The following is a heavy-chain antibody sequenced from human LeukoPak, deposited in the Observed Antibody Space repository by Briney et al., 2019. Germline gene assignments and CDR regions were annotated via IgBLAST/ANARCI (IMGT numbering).Heavy chain of an antibody. CDR2: IGTAGDT. J-gene: IGHJ4*02. CDR1: GFTFSDYD. CDR3: ARVAKERVGGVYYXDY. D-gene: IGHD1-1*01. V-gene: IGHV3-13*01. Sequence: GGSLRLSCAASGFTFSDYDMHWVRQATGKGLEWVSAIGTAGDTYYTGSVKGRFTISRENAKNSLYLQMNSLRAGDTAVYYCARVAKERVGGVYYXDYWGQGTXXTVSX.